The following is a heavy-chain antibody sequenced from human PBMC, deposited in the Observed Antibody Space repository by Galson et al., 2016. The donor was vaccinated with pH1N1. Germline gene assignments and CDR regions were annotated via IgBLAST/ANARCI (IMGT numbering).Heavy chain of an antibody. V-gene: IGHV3-21*01. D-gene: IGHD6-6*01. CDR2: ISSAGTYI. Sequence: SLRLSCATSGFTSNTHNMNWVRQAPGKGLEWVSSISSAGTYIYYADAVKGRFTVSRDNAKNSLFLQMDSLGAEDTAVYYCASGLLPSIFHYWGQGTLVTVSS. CDR3: ASGLLPSIFHY. J-gene: IGHJ4*02. CDR1: GFTSNTHN.